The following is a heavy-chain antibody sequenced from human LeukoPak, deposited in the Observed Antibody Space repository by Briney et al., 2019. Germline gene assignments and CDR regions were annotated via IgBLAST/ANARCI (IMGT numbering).Heavy chain of an antibody. Sequence: PGRSLRLSCAASGFTFSSYAMHWVRQTPGKGLEWVSGISDSGDSTYYADSVKGRFTISRDNSRNTLYLEMNSLRAEDTAVYYCTKWSGFGNDWGQGTLVTVSS. CDR3: TKWSGFGND. V-gene: IGHV3-23*01. J-gene: IGHJ4*02. D-gene: IGHD3-10*01. CDR1: GFTFSSYA. CDR2: ISDSGDST.